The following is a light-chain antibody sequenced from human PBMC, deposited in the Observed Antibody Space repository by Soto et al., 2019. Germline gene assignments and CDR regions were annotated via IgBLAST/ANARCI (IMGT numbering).Light chain of an antibody. J-gene: IGKJ4*01. V-gene: IGKV1-5*01. Sequence: DIQMTQSPSTLSASVGDRVTITCRASQSISSWLAWYQQKPGKAPKLLIYDASSLESGVPSRFSGSGSGTEFTLTISSLQPDDFATYYCQQYAALPLTFGGGTRVEI. CDR1: QSISSW. CDR3: QQYAALPLT. CDR2: DAS.